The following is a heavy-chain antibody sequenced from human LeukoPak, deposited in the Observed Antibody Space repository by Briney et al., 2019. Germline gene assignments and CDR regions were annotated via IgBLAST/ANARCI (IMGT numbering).Heavy chain of an antibody. CDR2: INHSGST. J-gene: IGHJ6*02. CDR1: GGSFSGYY. V-gene: IGHV4-34*01. CDR3: ARDGYCSGGSCYSRFIYYYYGMDV. D-gene: IGHD2-15*01. Sequence: SETLSLTCAVYGGSFSGYYWNWIRQPPGKGLEWIGEINHSGSTNYNPSLKSRVTISVDTSKNQFSLKLSSVTAADTAVYYCARDGYCSGGSCYSRFIYYYYGMDVWGQGTTVTVSS.